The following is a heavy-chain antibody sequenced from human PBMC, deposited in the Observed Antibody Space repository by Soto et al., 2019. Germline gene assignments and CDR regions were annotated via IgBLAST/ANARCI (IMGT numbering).Heavy chain of an antibody. D-gene: IGHD2-15*01. CDR1: GFTFSDHY. Sequence: PGGSLRLSCVGSGFTFSDHYIDWVRQAPGRGLEWVGRSSNKADSYSTEYAAAVKGRFTISRDESRNSLYVQMRTLETEDTAVYYCTRGNGGGSLYAFDVWGQGTMVTVSS. V-gene: IGHV3-72*01. CDR3: TRGNGGGSLYAFDV. J-gene: IGHJ3*01. CDR2: SSNKADSYST.